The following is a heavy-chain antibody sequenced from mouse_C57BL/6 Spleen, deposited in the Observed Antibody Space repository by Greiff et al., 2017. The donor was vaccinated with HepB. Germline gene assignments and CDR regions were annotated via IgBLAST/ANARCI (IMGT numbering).Heavy chain of an antibody. Sequence: VQLKQSGPELVKPGASVKISCKASGYSFTDYNMNWVKQSNGKSLECIGVINPNYGTTSYNQKFKGKATLTVDQSSSTAYMQLNSLTSEDSAVYYCLIYDGSYYAMDYWGQGTSVTVSS. CDR1: GYSFTDYN. CDR2: INPNYGTT. V-gene: IGHV1-39*01. CDR3: LIYDGSYYAMDY. J-gene: IGHJ4*01. D-gene: IGHD2-3*01.